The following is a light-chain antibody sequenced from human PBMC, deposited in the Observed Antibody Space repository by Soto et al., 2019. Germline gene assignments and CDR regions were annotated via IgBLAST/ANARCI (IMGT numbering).Light chain of an antibody. J-gene: IGKJ4*01. V-gene: IGKV3-15*01. Sequence: EVGSTQSPGTLSLPPGERATLSCRASQSVSSTYLAWCQQKPGQAPRLLIYAASTGATGLPSRFSGSGSGTDFTLTIDSLQSEDVAVYYCQQYHHWPVTFGGGTIVDIK. CDR2: AAS. CDR3: QQYHHWPVT. CDR1: QSVSSTY.